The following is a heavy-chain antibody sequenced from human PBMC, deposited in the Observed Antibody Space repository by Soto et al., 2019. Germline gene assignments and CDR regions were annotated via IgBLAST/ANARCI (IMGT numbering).Heavy chain of an antibody. J-gene: IGHJ6*02. CDR3: TRFIMVRGVISPHYYYYGMDV. D-gene: IGHD3-10*01. V-gene: IGHV3-49*03. CDR2: IRSKAYGGTT. CDR1: GFTFGDYA. Sequence: GGSLRLSCTASGFTFGDYAMSWFRQAPGKGLGWVGFIRSKAYGGTTEYAASVKGRFTISRDDSKSIAYLQMNSLKTEDTAVYYCTRFIMVRGVISPHYYYYGMDVWGQGTTVTVSS.